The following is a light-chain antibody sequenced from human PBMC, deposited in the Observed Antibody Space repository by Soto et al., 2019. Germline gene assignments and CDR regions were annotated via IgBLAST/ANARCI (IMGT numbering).Light chain of an antibody. V-gene: IGLV1-40*01. J-gene: IGLJ1*01. CDR3: QSYDSSLSDSYV. CDR2: GNS. CDR1: SSNIGAGYD. Sequence: QSALTQPPSVSGAPGQRVTVSCTGSSSNIGAGYDVHWYQQLPGTAPKLLIYGNSNRPSGVPDRFSGSKSGTSASLAITGLQAEDEADYYCQSYDSSLSDSYVFGTGTKVTVL.